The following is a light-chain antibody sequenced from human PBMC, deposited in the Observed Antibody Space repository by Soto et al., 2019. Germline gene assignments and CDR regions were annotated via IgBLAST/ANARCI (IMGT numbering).Light chain of an antibody. CDR1: QGIRNF. CDR3: QKYSSGPV. Sequence: DIQMTQSPTSLSASVGDRVTITCRARQGIRNFVAWYQQKPRKAPKLLIYAASTLPSGVPPRFRCSVSGTDITLTIDSLQPEDVATYSCQKYSSGPVFGPGTKVEIK. J-gene: IGKJ3*01. CDR2: AAS. V-gene: IGKV1-27*01.